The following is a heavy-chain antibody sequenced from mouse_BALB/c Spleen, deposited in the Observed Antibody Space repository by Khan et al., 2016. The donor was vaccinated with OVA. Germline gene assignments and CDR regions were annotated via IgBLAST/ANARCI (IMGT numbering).Heavy chain of an antibody. CDR3: SRGKSTVVATPYYSMEY. CDR1: GFTFSTYA. D-gene: IGHD1-1*01. V-gene: IGHV5-9-1*01. Sequence: EVELVESGGGLVKPGGSLKLSCAASGFTFSTYAMSWVRQTPEKRLEWVATISSGGSYTFYVDSVKGRFTISRDNAKNTLFLHMSSLRSEDTAMYYCSRGKSTVVATPYYSMEYWGQGTSVTVSP. CDR2: ISSGGSYT. J-gene: IGHJ4*01.